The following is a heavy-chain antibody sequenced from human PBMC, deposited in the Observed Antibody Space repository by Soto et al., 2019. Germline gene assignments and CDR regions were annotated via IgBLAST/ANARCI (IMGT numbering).Heavy chain of an antibody. J-gene: IGHJ4*02. CDR1: GGSISSSSYY. CDR2: IYYSGST. CDR3: AREVYYYDSSGYYSHYFDY. V-gene: IGHV4-39*02. Sequence: QLQLQESGPGLVKPSETLSLTCTVSGGSISSSSYYWGWIRQPPGKGLEWIGSIYYSGSTYYNPSLKSRVTMSVHTTKNQFSLKLSSVTAADTALYYCAREVYYYDSSGYYSHYFDYRGQETLVTVSS. D-gene: IGHD3-22*01.